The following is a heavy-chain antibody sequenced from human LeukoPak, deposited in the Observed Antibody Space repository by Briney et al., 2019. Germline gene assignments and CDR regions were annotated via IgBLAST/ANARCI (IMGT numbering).Heavy chain of an antibody. D-gene: IGHD6-19*01. J-gene: IGHJ3*02. V-gene: IGHV4-59*01. Sequence: PSETLSLTCTVSGGSISSYYWSWIQQPPGKGLEWIGYIYYSGSTNYNPSLKSRVTISVDTSKNQFSLKLSSVTAADTAVYYCARGNGWGALDIWGQGTMVTVSS. CDR3: ARGNGWGALDI. CDR1: GGSISSYY. CDR2: IYYSGST.